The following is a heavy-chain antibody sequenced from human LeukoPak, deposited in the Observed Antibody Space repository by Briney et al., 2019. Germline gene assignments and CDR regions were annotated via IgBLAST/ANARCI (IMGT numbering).Heavy chain of an antibody. D-gene: IGHD6-25*01. Sequence: SQTLSLTCAISGDSVSSNSAAWTWIRQSPSRGLEWLGKTYYRSKWYNDYAVSVKRRITLNADTSKNQFSLQLNSVTPEDTAVYYCARDGTDRTSGYWYYFDYWGQGTLVTVSS. CDR2: TYYRSKWYN. J-gene: IGHJ4*02. CDR3: ARDGTDRTSGYWYYFDY. CDR1: GDSVSSNSAA. V-gene: IGHV6-1*01.